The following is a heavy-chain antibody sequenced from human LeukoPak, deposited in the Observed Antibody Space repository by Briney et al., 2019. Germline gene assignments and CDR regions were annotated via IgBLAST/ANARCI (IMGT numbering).Heavy chain of an antibody. CDR3: ARDPDYGDNRMDFQH. CDR2: IYHSGST. V-gene: IGHV4-38-2*02. CDR1: GYSISSGYY. D-gene: IGHD4-17*01. J-gene: IGHJ1*01. Sequence: PSETLSLTCTVSGYSISSGYYWGWIRRPPGKGLEWIGSIYHSGSTYYNPSLKSRVTISVDTSKNQFSLKLSSVTAADTAVYYCARDPDYGDNRMDFQHWGQGTLVTVSS.